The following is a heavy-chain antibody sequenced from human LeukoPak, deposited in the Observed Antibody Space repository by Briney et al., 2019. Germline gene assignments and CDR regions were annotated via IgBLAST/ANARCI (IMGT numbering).Heavy chain of an antibody. CDR1: GGSISSYY. CDR2: IHYSGST. J-gene: IGHJ4*02. V-gene: IGHV4-59*08. CDR3: ARHPELYFFDY. D-gene: IGHD3-10*01. Sequence: SETLSLTCTVSGGSISSYYWTWIRQPPGKGLEWIGYIHYSGSTNYNPSLKSRVTISADTSKNQVSLTLSSVTAADTAVYYCARHPELYFFDYWGQGTLVTVSS.